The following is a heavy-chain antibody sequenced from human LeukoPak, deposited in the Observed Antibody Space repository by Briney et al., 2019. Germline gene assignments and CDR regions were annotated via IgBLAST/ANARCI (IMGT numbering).Heavy chain of an antibody. CDR1: GGSFSNYY. J-gene: IGHJ4*02. V-gene: IGHV4-34*01. Sequence: SETLSLTCAVYGGSFSNYYLSWVRQPPGKGLEWIGEITHHGTTNYNPPLKSRVTISVDTSKNQFSLKLYSVAAADTAVYYCAPIFGDYSDFDSWGQGTLVTVSS. D-gene: IGHD4-17*01. CDR2: ITHHGTT. CDR3: APIFGDYSDFDS.